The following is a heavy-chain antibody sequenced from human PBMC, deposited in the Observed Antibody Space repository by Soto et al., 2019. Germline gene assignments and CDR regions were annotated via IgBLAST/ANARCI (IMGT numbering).Heavy chain of an antibody. Sequence: SVKVSCKASGFTFTSSAVQWVRQARGQRLEWIGWIVVGSGNTNYAQKFQERVTITRDMSTSTAYMELSSLRSEDTAVYYCAADYNWNYNYYYYGMGVWGQGTTVTVS. CDR1: GFTFTSSA. CDR3: AADYNWNYNYYYYGMGV. CDR2: IVVGSGNT. D-gene: IGHD1-7*01. V-gene: IGHV1-58*01. J-gene: IGHJ6*02.